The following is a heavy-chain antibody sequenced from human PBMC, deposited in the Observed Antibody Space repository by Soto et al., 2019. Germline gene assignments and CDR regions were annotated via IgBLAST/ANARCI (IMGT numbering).Heavy chain of an antibody. J-gene: IGHJ5*02. D-gene: IGHD2-15*01. CDR3: ARGASPCSGGSCYTDNWFDP. Sequence: QVQLVESGGGVVQPGRSLRLSCAASGFTFSSYAMHWVRQAPGKGLEWVAVISYDGSNKYYADSVKGRFTISRDNSKNTLYLQMNSLRAEDTAVYYCARGASPCSGGSCYTDNWFDPWGQGTLVTVSS. CDR1: GFTFSSYA. CDR2: ISYDGSNK. V-gene: IGHV3-30-3*01.